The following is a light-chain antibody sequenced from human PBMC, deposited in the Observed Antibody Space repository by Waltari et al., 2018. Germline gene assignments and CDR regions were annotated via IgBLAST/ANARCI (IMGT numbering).Light chain of an antibody. CDR3: QSYDSSLSAVV. J-gene: IGLJ3*02. CDR1: SSNIGVHYD. Sequence: QSALTQPASVSGAPGQRVTISCTGGSSNIGVHYDVPWYQQLPGTAPKLLIYGNSNRPSGVPDRFSGSKSGTSASLAITGLQTKDEAVYYCQSYDSSLSAVVFGGGTKLTVL. V-gene: IGLV1-40*01. CDR2: GNS.